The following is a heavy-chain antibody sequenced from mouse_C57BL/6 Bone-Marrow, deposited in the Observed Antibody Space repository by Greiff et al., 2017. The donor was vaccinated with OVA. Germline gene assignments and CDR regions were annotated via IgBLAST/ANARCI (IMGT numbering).Heavy chain of an antibody. CDR1: GFTFSDYY. CDR3: ARPHDGMDY. D-gene: IGHD2-3*01. V-gene: IGHV5-12*01. Sequence: VQLKESGGGLVQPGGSLKLSCAASGFTFSDYYMYWVRQTPEKRLEWVAYISNGGGSTYYPDTVKGRFTISRYNAKNTLYLQMSRLKSEDTAMYYCARPHDGMDYWGQGTSVTVSS. CDR2: ISNGGGST. J-gene: IGHJ4*01.